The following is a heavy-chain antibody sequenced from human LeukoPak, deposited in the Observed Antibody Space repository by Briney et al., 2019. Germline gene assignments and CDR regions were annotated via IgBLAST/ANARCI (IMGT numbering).Heavy chain of an antibody. CDR1: GGSVSSGSYY. Sequence: PSETLSLTCTVSGGSVSSGSYYWSWIRQPPGKGLEWIGSFYYSGSIYYNPSLKSRVTISVDTSKNQFSLKLTSLTAADTAVYYCARQYLMTIGYWGQGTLVTVSS. V-gene: IGHV4-39*01. J-gene: IGHJ4*02. CDR3: ARQYLMTIGY. CDR2: FYYSGSI. D-gene: IGHD4-11*01.